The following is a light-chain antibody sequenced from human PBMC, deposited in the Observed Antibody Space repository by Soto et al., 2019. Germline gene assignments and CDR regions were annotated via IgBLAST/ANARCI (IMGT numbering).Light chain of an antibody. V-gene: IGKV3D-20*01. CDR3: QQYGSSRLT. Sequence: TLSLSPGERATLSCGASQSVSSSYLAWYQQKPGLAPRLLIYDASSRATGIPDRFSGSGSGTDFTLTISRLEPEDFAVYYCQQYGSSRLTFGGGTKVDIK. CDR2: DAS. J-gene: IGKJ4*01. CDR1: QSVSSSY.